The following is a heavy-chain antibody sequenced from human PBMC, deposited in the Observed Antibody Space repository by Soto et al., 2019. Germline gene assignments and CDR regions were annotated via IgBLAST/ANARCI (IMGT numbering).Heavy chain of an antibody. V-gene: IGHV1-69*13. Sequence: VASVKVSCKASGGTFSSYAISWVRQAPGQGLEWMGGIIPIFGTANYAQKFQGRVTITADESTSTAYMELSSLRSEDTAVYYCARDPTHASILYTNVWGQGTTVTVSS. D-gene: IGHD2-8*01. CDR2: IIPIFGTA. CDR3: ARDPTHASILYTNV. CDR1: GGTFSSYA. J-gene: IGHJ6*02.